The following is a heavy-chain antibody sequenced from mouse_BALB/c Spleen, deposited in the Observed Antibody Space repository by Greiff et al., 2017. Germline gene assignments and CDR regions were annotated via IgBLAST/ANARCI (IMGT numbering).Heavy chain of an antibody. CDR2: ISSGSSTI. Sequence: DVMLVESGGGLVQPGGSRKLSCAASGFTFSSFGMHWVRQAPEKGLEWVAYISSGSSTIYYADTVKGRFTISRDNPKNTLFLQMTSLRSEDTAMYYCAREEGYTTGAMDYWGQGTSVTVSS. V-gene: IGHV5-17*02. D-gene: IGHD2-14*01. CDR3: AREEGYTTGAMDY. CDR1: GFTFSSFG. J-gene: IGHJ4*01.